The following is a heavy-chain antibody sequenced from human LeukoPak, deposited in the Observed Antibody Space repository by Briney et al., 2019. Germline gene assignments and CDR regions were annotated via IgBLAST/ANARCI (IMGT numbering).Heavy chain of an antibody. CDR1: GFTFSIHG. V-gene: IGHV3-23*01. Sequence: AGGSLRLSCAASGFTFSIHGMNWVRQAPGKGLEWVSGIGASGSHTYFADSVKGRFSISRDNSKNTVYLQMNSLRAGDTAVYYCARVRYYYDSSGYYYWGQGTLVTVSS. CDR2: IGASGSHT. J-gene: IGHJ4*02. CDR3: ARVRYYYDSSGYYY. D-gene: IGHD3-22*01.